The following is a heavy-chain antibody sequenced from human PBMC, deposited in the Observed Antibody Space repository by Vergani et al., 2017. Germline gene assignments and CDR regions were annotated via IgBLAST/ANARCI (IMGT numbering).Heavy chain of an antibody. CDR2: ISWNSGST. CDR3: AKSRYCSGGSCYRGYYYYGMDV. CDR1: GGSFSGYY. D-gene: IGHD2-15*01. Sequence: VQLQQWGAGLLKPSETLSLTCAVYGGSFSGYYWSWIRQPPGKGLEWVSGISWNSGSTGYADSVKGRFTISRDNAKNSLYLQMNSLRAEDTALYYCAKSRYCSGGSCYRGYYYYGMDVWGQGTTVTVSS. V-gene: IGHV3-9*01. J-gene: IGHJ6*02.